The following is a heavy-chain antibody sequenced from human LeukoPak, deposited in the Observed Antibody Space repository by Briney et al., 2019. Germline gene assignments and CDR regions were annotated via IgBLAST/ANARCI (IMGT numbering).Heavy chain of an antibody. CDR2: INPNSGGT. Sequence: ASVKVSCKASGYTFTGYYMHWVRQAPGQGLEWMGWINPNSGGTNYAQKFQGRVTMTRDTSISTAYMELSRLRSDDTAVYYCARDFGEVPAATWFDPWGQGTLVTVSS. D-gene: IGHD2-2*01. CDR3: ARDFGEVPAATWFDP. J-gene: IGHJ5*02. CDR1: GYTFTGYY. V-gene: IGHV1-2*02.